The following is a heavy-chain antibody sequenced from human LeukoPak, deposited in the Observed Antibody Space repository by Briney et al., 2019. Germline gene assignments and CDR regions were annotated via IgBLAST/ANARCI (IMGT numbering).Heavy chain of an antibody. Sequence: PGGSLRLSCAASGFTFSSHWMHWVRQGPGKGLVWVSRINSDGSSTGYEDSVKGRFTISRDNAKNTLDLQMNNLRAEDTAVYYCARDTVIPYSQVGTTKDWGQGTLVTVSS. D-gene: IGHD1-26*01. CDR3: ARDTVIPYSQVGTTKD. CDR2: INSDGSST. CDR1: GFTFSSHW. V-gene: IGHV3-74*01. J-gene: IGHJ4*02.